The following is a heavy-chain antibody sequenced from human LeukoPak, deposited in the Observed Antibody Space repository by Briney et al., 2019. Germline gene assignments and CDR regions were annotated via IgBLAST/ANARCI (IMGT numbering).Heavy chain of an antibody. CDR2: INHSGST. J-gene: IGHJ4*02. CDR3: ARRVGYGDYASKFDY. CDR1: GGSFSGYY. D-gene: IGHD4-17*01. Sequence: SETLSLTCAVYGGSFSGYYWSWIRQPPGKGLEWIGEINHSGSTNYNPSLKSRVTISVDTSKNQFSLKLSSVTAADTAVYYCARRVGYGDYASKFDYWGQGTLVTVSS. V-gene: IGHV4-34*01.